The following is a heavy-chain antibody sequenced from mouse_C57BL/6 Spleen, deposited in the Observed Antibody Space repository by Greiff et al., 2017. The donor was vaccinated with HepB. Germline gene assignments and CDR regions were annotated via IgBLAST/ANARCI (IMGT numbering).Heavy chain of an antibody. J-gene: IGHJ4*01. Sequence: VQLQQSGAELVKPGASVKISCKASGYAFSSYWMNWVKQRPGKGLEWIGQIYPGDGDTNYNGKFKGKATLTADKSSSTAYMQLSSLTSEDSAVYFCARRTAQATNYAMDYWGQGTSVTVSS. CDR1: GYAFSSYW. CDR2: IYPGDGDT. CDR3: ARRTAQATNYAMDY. D-gene: IGHD3-2*02. V-gene: IGHV1-80*01.